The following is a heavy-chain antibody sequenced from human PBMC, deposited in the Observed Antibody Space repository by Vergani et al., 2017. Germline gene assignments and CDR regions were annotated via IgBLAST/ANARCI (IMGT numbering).Heavy chain of an antibody. CDR3: AKVKVTMVRGVYGDFDY. D-gene: IGHD3-10*01. Sequence: EVDLVESGGGLAQPGGSLRLSCEASGITFWKFGMHWVRQGPGKGLEWVSGISWNSGAVDYADSVRGRFTISRDNAKNSLFLEMNSLRFEDTAVYYCAKVKVTMVRGVYGDFDYWGQGTLVAVSS. V-gene: IGHV3-9*01. J-gene: IGHJ4*02. CDR1: GITFWKFG. CDR2: ISWNSGAV.